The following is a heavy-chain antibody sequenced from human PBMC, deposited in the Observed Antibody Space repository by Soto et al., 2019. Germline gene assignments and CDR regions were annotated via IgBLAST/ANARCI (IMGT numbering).Heavy chain of an antibody. CDR2: ISGSGGST. Sequence: GGSLRLSCAASGFTFSSYAMSWVRQAPGKGLEWVSAISGSGGSTYYADSVKGRFTISRDNSKNTLYLQMNSLRAEDTAVYYCAKKNQGDIVVVPAAAGDYYYGMDVWGQGTTVTVSS. D-gene: IGHD2-2*01. CDR3: AKKNQGDIVVVPAAAGDYYYGMDV. V-gene: IGHV3-23*01. CDR1: GFTFSSYA. J-gene: IGHJ6*02.